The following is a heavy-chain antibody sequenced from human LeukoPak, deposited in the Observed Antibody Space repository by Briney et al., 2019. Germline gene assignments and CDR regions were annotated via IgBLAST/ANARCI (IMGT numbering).Heavy chain of an antibody. CDR1: GGTFSSYA. CDR3: ARSYGPYYYDSSGYLNY. CDR2: IIPIFGTA. J-gene: IGHJ4*02. D-gene: IGHD3-22*01. Sequence: GASVKVSCKASGGTFSSYAISWVRQAPGQGLEWMGGIIPIFGTANYAQKFQGRVTITADESTSTAYMELSSLRPEDTAVYYCARSYGPYYYDSSGYLNYWGQGTLVTVSS. V-gene: IGHV1-69*13.